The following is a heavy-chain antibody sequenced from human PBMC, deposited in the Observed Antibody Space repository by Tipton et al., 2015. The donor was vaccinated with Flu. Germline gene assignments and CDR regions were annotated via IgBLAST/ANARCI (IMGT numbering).Heavy chain of an antibody. CDR1: GFTFSSYG. J-gene: IGHJ3*02. V-gene: IGHV3-30*02. CDR3: AKSSHYYDSSGSAFDI. Sequence: SGFTFSSYGMHWVRQAPGKGLEWVAFIRYDGSNKYYADSVKGRFTIPRDNSKNTLYLQMNSLRAEDTAVYYCAKSSHYYDSSGSAFDIWGQGTMVTVSS. D-gene: IGHD3-22*01. CDR2: IRYDGSNK.